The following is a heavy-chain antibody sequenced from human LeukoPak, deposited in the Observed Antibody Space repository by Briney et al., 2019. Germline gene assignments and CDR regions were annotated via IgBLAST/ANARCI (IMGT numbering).Heavy chain of an antibody. CDR1: GFTFSDYY. V-gene: IGHV3-11*01. J-gene: IGHJ4*02. CDR2: ISSSGSTI. D-gene: IGHD1-26*01. CDR3: ARRRDSGSLQHFDY. Sequence: GGSLRLSCAASGFTFSDYYMSWIRQAPGKGLEWVSYISSSGSTIYYADSVKGQFTISRDNAKNSLYLQMNSLRAEDTAVYYCARRRDSGSLQHFDYWGQGTLVTVSS.